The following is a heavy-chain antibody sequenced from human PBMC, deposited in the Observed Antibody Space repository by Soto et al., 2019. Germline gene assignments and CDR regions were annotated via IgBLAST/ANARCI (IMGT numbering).Heavy chain of an antibody. J-gene: IGHJ4*02. CDR2: IYYSGTT. V-gene: IGHV4-61*01. CDR3: AKGLYYFDY. Sequence: SETLSLTCTVSGGSVSSGSHYWSWIRQPPGRGLEWIGHIYYSGTTNYNPSLRSRVTISVDTSNDQFSLKVGSVTAADTAIYFCAKGLYYFDYWGQGTLVTVSS. CDR1: GGSVSSGSHY.